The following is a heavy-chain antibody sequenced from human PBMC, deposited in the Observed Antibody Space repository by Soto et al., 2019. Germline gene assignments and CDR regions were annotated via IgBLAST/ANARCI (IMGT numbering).Heavy chain of an antibody. CDR1: GVSISSGGHY. CDR3: LRDTSWSRPY. D-gene: IGHD2-15*01. Sequence: QVQLQESGPGLVKPSQTLSLTCTVSGVSISSGGHYWSWIRQTPGKGLEWVGYIQASGDTFYNPSLEGRVSMSVDTSKNQFSLDLTSVTAADTAVYYCLRDTSWSRPYWGQGTLVTVSS. J-gene: IGHJ4*02. V-gene: IGHV4-30-4*01. CDR2: IQASGDT.